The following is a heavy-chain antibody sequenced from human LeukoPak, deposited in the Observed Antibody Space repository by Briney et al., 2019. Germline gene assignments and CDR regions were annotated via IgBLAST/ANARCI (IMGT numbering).Heavy chain of an antibody. CDR2: IYFTGST. J-gene: IGHJ4*01. Sequence: PSETLSLTCTVSGGSISNYYWSWIRQSPGKGLEWIGYIYFTGSTNYNPSLKSRCSLSVDTPKNQFSLMVASVSAEDTAVYYCARLLRGQYCSTTSCLTFDYWGQGALVAVSS. D-gene: IGHD2-2*01. CDR3: ARLLRGQYCSTTSCLTFDY. V-gene: IGHV4-59*08. CDR1: GGSISNYY.